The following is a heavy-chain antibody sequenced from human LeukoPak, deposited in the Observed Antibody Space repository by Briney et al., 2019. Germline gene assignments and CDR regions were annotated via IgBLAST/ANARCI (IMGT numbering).Heavy chain of an antibody. Sequence: GSLRLSCTASGFTFGDYAMSWIRQPPGKGLEWIGEINHSGSTNYNPSLKSRVTISVDTSKNQFSLKLSSVTAADTAVYYCARSGTHYGGNSGYWGQGTLVTVSS. D-gene: IGHD4-23*01. CDR1: GFTFGDYA. CDR3: ARSGTHYGGNSGY. J-gene: IGHJ4*02. CDR2: INHSGST. V-gene: IGHV4-34*01.